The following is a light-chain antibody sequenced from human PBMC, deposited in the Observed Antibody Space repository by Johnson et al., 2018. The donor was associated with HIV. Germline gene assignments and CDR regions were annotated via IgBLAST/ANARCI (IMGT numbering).Light chain of an antibody. CDR3: GTWDSSLSAGV. J-gene: IGLJ1*01. CDR1: NSNIGDNY. V-gene: IGLV1-51*02. CDR2: ENN. Sequence: QAVLTQPPSVSAAPGQKVTISCSGSNSNIGDNYVSWYQQLPGTAPKLLIYENNKRPSGIPDRFSGSKSGTSATLAITGLQTGDEADYYCGTWDSSLSAGVFGTGTKVTVL.